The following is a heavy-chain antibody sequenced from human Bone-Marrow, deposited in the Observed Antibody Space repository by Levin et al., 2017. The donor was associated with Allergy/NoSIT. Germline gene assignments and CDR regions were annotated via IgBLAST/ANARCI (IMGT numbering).Heavy chain of an antibody. V-gene: IGHV3-11*01. D-gene: IGHD2-2*01. Sequence: GGSLRLSCAASGFRFSDYYMSWIRQAPGKGLEWVSYIGNSGSTIYYADSVKGRFTISRDNGKSSLFLEMNSLGVDDTATYYCARGREYCTSSSCYLSDWGQGTLVTVSS. CDR2: IGNSGSTI. J-gene: IGHJ4*02. CDR1: GFRFSDYY. CDR3: ARGREYCTSSSCYLSD.